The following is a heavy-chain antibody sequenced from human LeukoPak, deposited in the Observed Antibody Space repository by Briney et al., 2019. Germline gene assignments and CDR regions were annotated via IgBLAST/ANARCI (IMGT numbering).Heavy chain of an antibody. CDR1: GYTFTSYG. CDR3: ARDQRSYYDTSGYYADY. CDR2: ISAYNGNT. V-gene: IGHV1-18*01. J-gene: IGHJ4*02. D-gene: IGHD3-22*01. Sequence: ASVKVSCKTSGYTFTSYGTSWVRQAPGQGLEWMGWISAYNGNTNYAQKVQGRVTVTTDTSTSTVYMELRRLRSDDTAVYYCARDQRSYYDTSGYYADYWGQGTLVTVSS.